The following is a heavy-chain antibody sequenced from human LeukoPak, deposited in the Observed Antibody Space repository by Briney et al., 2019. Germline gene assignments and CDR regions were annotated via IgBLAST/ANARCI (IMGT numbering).Heavy chain of an antibody. Sequence: PGRSLRLSCAASGFTFSNYWTHWVRQAPGRGLVWVSRINSDGFTTTYADSVKGRFTISRDNAKNTLYLQVNSLRADDTAVYYCARGAATATNHFDYWGQGTLVTVSS. D-gene: IGHD6-13*01. J-gene: IGHJ4*02. CDR1: GFTFSNYW. V-gene: IGHV3-74*01. CDR2: INSDGFTT. CDR3: ARGAATATNHFDY.